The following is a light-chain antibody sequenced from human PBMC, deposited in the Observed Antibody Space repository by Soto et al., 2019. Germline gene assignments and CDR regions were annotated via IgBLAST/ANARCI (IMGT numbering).Light chain of an antibody. CDR3: QQTNSFPVT. J-gene: IGKJ5*01. Sequence: DVPVTQSPSFVSASVGDTVTITCRASQGIGTWLAWYQQKPGKAPNLLIYGASNLQSGVPPRFSGSGLGTHFTLTIVSLHPEDFATYFCQQTNSFPVTFGQGTRLEI. CDR1: QGIGTW. CDR2: GAS. V-gene: IGKV1D-12*01.